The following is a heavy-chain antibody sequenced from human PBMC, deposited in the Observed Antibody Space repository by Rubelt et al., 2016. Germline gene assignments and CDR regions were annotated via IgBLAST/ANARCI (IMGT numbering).Heavy chain of an antibody. CDR3: AGRPPDGDCGYLDD. CDR1: GLTVSSNY. V-gene: IGHV3-53*01. CDR2: IYGGGAT. Sequence: EVQMVESGGGLIQAGGSLRLSCAASGLTVSSNYMSWVRQAPGKGLECVSVIYGGGATYYADSVKGRFTISRDNSKNNRELKMNSLRAEDTAVYYGAGRPPDGDCGYLDDWGQGTLVTVSS. D-gene: IGHD2-21*02. J-gene: IGHJ4*02.